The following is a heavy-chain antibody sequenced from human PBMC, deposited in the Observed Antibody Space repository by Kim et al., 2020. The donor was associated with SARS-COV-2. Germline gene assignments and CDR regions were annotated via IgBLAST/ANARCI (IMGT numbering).Heavy chain of an antibody. V-gene: IGHV4-59*01. Sequence: YTPSLKSSVAISVDSSKNQSSLKLSSVTAADTAVYYFARVPWGPADAFDIWGHGTMVTVSS. D-gene: IGHD7-27*01. CDR3: ARVPWGPADAFDI. J-gene: IGHJ3*02.